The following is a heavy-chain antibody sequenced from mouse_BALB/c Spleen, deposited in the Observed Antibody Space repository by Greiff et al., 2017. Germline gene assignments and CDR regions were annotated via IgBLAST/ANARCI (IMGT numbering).Heavy chain of an antibody. J-gene: IGHJ1*01. D-gene: IGHD4-1*01. V-gene: IGHV5-9*03. Sequence: DVHLVESGGGLVKPGGSLKLSCAASGFTFSSYTMSWVRQTPEKRLEWVATISSGGGNTYYPDSVKGRFTISRDNAKNNLYLQMSSLRSEDTALYYCARYEGKFGTEDWYFDVWGAGTTVTVSS. CDR3: ARYEGKFGTEDWYFDV. CDR1: GFTFSSYT. CDR2: ISSGGGNT.